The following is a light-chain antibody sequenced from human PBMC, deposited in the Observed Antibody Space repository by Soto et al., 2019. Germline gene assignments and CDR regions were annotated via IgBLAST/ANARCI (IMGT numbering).Light chain of an antibody. V-gene: IGLV2-8*01. J-gene: IGLJ2*01. Sequence: QSVLTQPPSASGSPGQSVTIPCTGTSSDVGGYNFVSWYQQHPGKAPKLMIYDVNKRPSGVPDRFSGSKSGNTASLTVSGLQAEDEADYYCSSYAGRNTVLFGRGTKLTVL. CDR1: SSDVGGYNF. CDR3: SSYAGRNTVL. CDR2: DVN.